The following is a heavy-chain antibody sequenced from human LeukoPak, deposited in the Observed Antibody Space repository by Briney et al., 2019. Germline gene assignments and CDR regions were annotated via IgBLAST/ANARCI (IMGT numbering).Heavy chain of an antibody. Sequence: SVKVSCTASGGAFSSYAISWVRQAPGQGLEWMGGIIPIFGTANYAQKFQGRVTITADESTSTAYMELSSLRSEDTAVYYCARDLSGYDSRSFDYWGQGTLVTVSS. J-gene: IGHJ4*02. CDR1: GGAFSSYA. V-gene: IGHV1-69*13. CDR2: IIPIFGTA. CDR3: ARDLSGYDSRSFDY. D-gene: IGHD5-12*01.